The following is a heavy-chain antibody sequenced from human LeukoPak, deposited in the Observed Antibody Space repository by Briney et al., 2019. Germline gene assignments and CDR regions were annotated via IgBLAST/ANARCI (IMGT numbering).Heavy chain of an antibody. J-gene: IGHJ4*02. CDR3: ARDVAGRWLGLDY. D-gene: IGHD6-19*01. V-gene: IGHV1-2*02. Sequence: ASVKVSCKASGYTFTGYYMHWVRQPPGQGLEWMGWINPNSGGTNYAQKFQGRVTMTRDTSISTAYMELSRLRSDDTAVYYCARDVAGRWLGLDYWGQGTLVTVSS. CDR2: INPNSGGT. CDR1: GYTFTGYY.